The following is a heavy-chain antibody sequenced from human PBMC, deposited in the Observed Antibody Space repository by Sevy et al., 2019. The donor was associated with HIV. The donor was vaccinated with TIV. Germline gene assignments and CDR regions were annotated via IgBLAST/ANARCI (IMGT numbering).Heavy chain of an antibody. J-gene: IGHJ4*02. CDR3: VTGPPDGSYDYFDY. D-gene: IGHD1-26*01. CDR1: GFTFSRYT. CDR2: ISGSSNYI. V-gene: IGHV3-21*06. Sequence: VGSLRLSCAASGFTFSRYTMNWVRQAPGKGLEWVSSISGSSNYIYYAESLKGRFIVSRDNAKNTLFLQMNSLRADDTAVYYCVTGPPDGSYDYFDYWGQGTLVTVSS.